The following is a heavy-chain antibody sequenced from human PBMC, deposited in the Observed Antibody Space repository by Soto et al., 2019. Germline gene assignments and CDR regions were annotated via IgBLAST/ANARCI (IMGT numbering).Heavy chain of an antibody. J-gene: IGHJ6*02. D-gene: IGHD6-19*01. CDR1: GGTFSSYS. CDR2: IIPIFGTA. Sequence: SVKVSCKASGGTFSSYSISWVRQAPVQGLEWMGGIIPIFGTANYAQKFQGRVTITADESTSTAYMELSSLRSEDTAVYYCARLQIIAVAEYYYYGMDVCGQGTTVTVSS. V-gene: IGHV1-69*13. CDR3: ARLQIIAVAEYYYYGMDV.